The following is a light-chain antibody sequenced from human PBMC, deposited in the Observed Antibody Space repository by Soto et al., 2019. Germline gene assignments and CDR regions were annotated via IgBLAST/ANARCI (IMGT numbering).Light chain of an antibody. CDR1: SSDVGGYNY. J-gene: IGLJ2*01. CDR2: EVS. Sequence: QSALTQPASVSGSPGQSITISCTGTSSDVGGYNYVSWYQQHPGKAPKLMISEVSNRPSGVSDRFSGSKSGNTAYLTISGLQAEDEADYYCSSYTSNNTPVFGGGTKLTVL. V-gene: IGLV2-14*01. CDR3: SSYTSNNTPV.